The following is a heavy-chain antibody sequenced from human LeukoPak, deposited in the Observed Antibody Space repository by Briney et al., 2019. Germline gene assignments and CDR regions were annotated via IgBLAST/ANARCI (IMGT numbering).Heavy chain of an antibody. D-gene: IGHD4/OR15-4a*01. V-gene: IGHV4-59*08. Sequence: PSETLSLTCTVSGGSISSYYWSWIRQPPGKGLEWIGYIYYSGSTNYNPSLKSRVTISVDTSKNQFSLKLSSVTAADTAVYYCARLANPYYYYGMDVWGQGTTVTVSS. CDR2: IYYSGST. J-gene: IGHJ6*02. CDR1: GGSISSYY. CDR3: ARLANPYYYYGMDV.